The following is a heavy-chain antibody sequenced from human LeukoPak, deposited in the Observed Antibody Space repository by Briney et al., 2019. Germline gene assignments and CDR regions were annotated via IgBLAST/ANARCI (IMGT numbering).Heavy chain of an antibody. Sequence: GGSLRLSCAASGFTFSSYSMNWVRQAPGKGLEWVSSISSSSSYIYYADSVKGRFTISRDNAKNSLYLQMNSLRAEDTAVYYCARDISGSYYRGGPEGYWGQGTLVTVSS. J-gene: IGHJ4*02. CDR2: ISSSSSYI. CDR1: GFTFSSYS. D-gene: IGHD1-26*01. V-gene: IGHV3-21*01. CDR3: ARDISGSYYRGGPEGY.